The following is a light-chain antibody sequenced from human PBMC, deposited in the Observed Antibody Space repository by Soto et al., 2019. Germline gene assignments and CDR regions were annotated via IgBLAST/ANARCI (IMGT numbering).Light chain of an antibody. CDR1: QSVSSSY. Sequence: EIVLTQSPGTLSLPPGERATLSCRASQSVSSSYLAWYQQKPGQAPRLLIYAASTRATGIPDRFSGSGSGTDFTLTISRLEAEDSAVYYCQQYVKTAWPFGQGTKVDIK. CDR3: QQYVKTAWP. V-gene: IGKV3-20*01. CDR2: AAS. J-gene: IGKJ1*01.